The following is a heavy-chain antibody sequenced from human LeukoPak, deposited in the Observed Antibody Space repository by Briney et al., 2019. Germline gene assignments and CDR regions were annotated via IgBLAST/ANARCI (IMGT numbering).Heavy chain of an antibody. J-gene: IGHJ4*02. CDR2: INHGGST. V-gene: IGHV4-34*01. CDR3: ARGPPPYYFDY. Sequence: SETLSLTCAVYGGSFSGYYWSWIRQPPGKGLEWIGEINHGGSTNYNPSLKSRVTISVDTSKNQFSLKLSSVTAADTAVYYCARGPPPYYFDYWGQGTLVTVSS. CDR1: GGSFSGYY.